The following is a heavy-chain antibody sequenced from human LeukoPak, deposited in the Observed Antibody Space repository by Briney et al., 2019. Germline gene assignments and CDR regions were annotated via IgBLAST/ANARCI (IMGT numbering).Heavy chain of an antibody. CDR3: ARLRPRMITFGEVIGWFDP. V-gene: IGHV4-34*01. CDR1: GGSLSYYY. J-gene: IGHJ5*02. CDR2: INHSGST. Sequence: SETLSLTCTVSGGSLSYYYWSWLRQPPGKGLEGVGEINHSGSTNYNPSLKSRVTISVDTSKTQFSLKLSSVTAADTAVYYCARLRPRMITFGEVIGWFDPWGQGTLVTVSS. D-gene: IGHD3-16*01.